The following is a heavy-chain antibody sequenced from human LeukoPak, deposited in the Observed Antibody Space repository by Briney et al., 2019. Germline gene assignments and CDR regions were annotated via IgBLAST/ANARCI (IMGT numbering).Heavy chain of an antibody. CDR3: ARDGYCSSTSCYDAFDI. D-gene: IGHD2-2*03. CDR2: IYTSGST. Sequence: PSETLSLTCTVSGGSISSGSYFWSWIRQPAGKGLEWIGRIYTSGSTNYNPSLKSRVTISVDTSKNQFSLKLSSVTAADTAVYYCARDGYCSSTSCYDAFDIWGQGTTVTVSS. CDR1: GGSISSGSYF. V-gene: IGHV4-61*02. J-gene: IGHJ3*02.